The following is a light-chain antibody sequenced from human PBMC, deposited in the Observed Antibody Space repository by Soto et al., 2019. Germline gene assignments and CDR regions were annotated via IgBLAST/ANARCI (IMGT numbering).Light chain of an antibody. V-gene: IGKV3-20*01. Sequence: SVLTPPPGTLSLSPGETATLSCRASQSVSSSQLAWYQQRPGQAPRLLIYGASTRATGIADRFSGSGSGTDFTLTISRLEAEDFAVYYCQQYGSSGVTFGPGTKVDIK. CDR1: QSVSSSQ. CDR3: QQYGSSGVT. J-gene: IGKJ3*01. CDR2: GAS.